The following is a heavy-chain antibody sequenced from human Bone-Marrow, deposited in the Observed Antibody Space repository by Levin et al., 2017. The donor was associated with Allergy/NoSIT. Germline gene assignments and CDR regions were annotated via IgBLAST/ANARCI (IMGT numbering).Heavy chain of an antibody. CDR2: IYYSGST. J-gene: IGHJ4*02. V-gene: IGHV4-31*03. Sequence: SETLSLTCTVSGGSISSGGYYWSWIRQHPGKGLEWIGYIYYSGSTYYNPSLKSRVTISVDTSKNQFSLKLSSVTAADTAVYYCARGGTGDCSSTSCYYFDYWGQGTLVTVSS. D-gene: IGHD2-2*01. CDR1: GGSISSGGYY. CDR3: ARGGTGDCSSTSCYYFDY.